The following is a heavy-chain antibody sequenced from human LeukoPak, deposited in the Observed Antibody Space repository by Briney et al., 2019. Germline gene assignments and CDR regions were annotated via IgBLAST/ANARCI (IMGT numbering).Heavy chain of an antibody. Sequence: PSETLSLTCAVYGGSFSGYYWSWIRQPPGKGLEWNGEINHSGSTNYNPSLKSRVTISVDTSKNQFSLKLGSVPAAAPAVYSRARGQRRNYYGSGPIRLFDPWGQGTLVTVSS. CDR1: GGSFSGYY. D-gene: IGHD3-10*01. CDR2: INHSGST. CDR3: ARGQRRNYYGSGPIRLFDP. V-gene: IGHV4-34*01. J-gene: IGHJ5*02.